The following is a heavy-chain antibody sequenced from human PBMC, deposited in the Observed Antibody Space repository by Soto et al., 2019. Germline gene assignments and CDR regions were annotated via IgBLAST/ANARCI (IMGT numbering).Heavy chain of an antibody. CDR3: ARTRPGKPPKDAFDI. CDR2: IYYSGST. CDR1: GGSISSGDYY. J-gene: IGHJ3*02. Sequence: SETLSLTCTVSGGSISSGDYYWSWIRQPPGKGLEWIGYIYYSGSTYYNPSLKSRVTISVDTSKNQFSLKLSSVTAADTAVYYCARTRPGKPPKDAFDIWGQGTMVTVSS. V-gene: IGHV4-30-4*01.